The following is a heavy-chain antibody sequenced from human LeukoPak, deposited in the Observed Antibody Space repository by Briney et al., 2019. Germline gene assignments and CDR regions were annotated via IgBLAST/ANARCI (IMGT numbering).Heavy chain of an antibody. D-gene: IGHD2-2*01. CDR3: ARGPEDCGSTSCYPGYYYYYMDV. CDR2: IIPIFGTA. Sequence: ASVKVSCKASGGTFSSYAISWVRQAPGQGLEWMGGIIPIFGTANYAQKFQGRVTITADESTSTAYMELSSLRSEDTAVYYCARGPEDCGSTSCYPGYYYYYMDVWGKGTTVTISS. J-gene: IGHJ6*03. CDR1: GGTFSSYA. V-gene: IGHV1-69*01.